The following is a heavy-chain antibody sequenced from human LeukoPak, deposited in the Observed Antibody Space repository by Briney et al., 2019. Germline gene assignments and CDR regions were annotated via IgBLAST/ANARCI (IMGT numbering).Heavy chain of an antibody. V-gene: IGHV3-33*01. CDR2: IWYDGSNK. Sequence: PAGSLSLSCAASGFTFSSYGMHWVRQAPGKGLEWVAVIWYDGSNKCYADSVKGRFTISRDNSKNTLYLQMNSLRAEDTAVYYCAGDYGEYYYGMDVWGQGTTVTVSS. J-gene: IGHJ6*02. D-gene: IGHD4-17*01. CDR3: AGDYGEYYYGMDV. CDR1: GFTFSSYG.